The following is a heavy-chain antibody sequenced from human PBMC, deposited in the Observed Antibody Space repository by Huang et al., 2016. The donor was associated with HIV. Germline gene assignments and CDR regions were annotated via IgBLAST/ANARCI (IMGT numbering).Heavy chain of an antibody. Sequence: QLQLQESGPGLVKPSETLSLTCSVSGASIGSSSYDWGWIRQPPGKGLEWIGNIYYTGDTYYKPSLKSRVTISVDTSKNQFSLKLTSVTAADTAVYYCANSPGLYTGNVYDGDYWGQGILVTVSS. CDR3: ANSPGLYTGNVYDGDY. J-gene: IGHJ4*02. D-gene: IGHD1-26*01. V-gene: IGHV4-39*01. CDR1: GASIGSSSYD. CDR2: IYYTGDT.